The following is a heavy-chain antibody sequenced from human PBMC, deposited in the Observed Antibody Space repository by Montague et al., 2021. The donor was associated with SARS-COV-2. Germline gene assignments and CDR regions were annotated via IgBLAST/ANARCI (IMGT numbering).Heavy chain of an antibody. J-gene: IGHJ5*02. Sequence: SETLSLTCTVSGGSVSSYYWSWIRQSPGKGLQWLGYIYYSGSTDYNPSLKSRVTMSVDTSKNQLSLRLSSVTTADTAVYFCARAGGFYDYWSGYSCSVGFFDPWGQGILVTVSS. CDR2: IYYSGST. CDR3: ARAGGFYDYWSGYSCSVGFFDP. V-gene: IGHV4-59*02. CDR1: GGSVSSYY. D-gene: IGHD3-3*01.